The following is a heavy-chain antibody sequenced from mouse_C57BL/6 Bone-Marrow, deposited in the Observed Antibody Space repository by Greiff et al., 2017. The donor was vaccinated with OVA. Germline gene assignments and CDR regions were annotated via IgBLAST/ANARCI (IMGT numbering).Heavy chain of an antibody. CDR3: ERSRIITTVGVDY. V-gene: IGHV1-50*01. CDR2: IDPSDSYT. CDR1: GYTFTSYW. J-gene: IGHJ2*01. D-gene: IGHD1-1*01. Sequence: VQLQQPGAELVKPGASVKLSCKASGYTFTSYWMQWVKQRPGQGLEWIGEIDPSDSYTNYNQKFKGKATLTVDTSSSTAYMQHSSLTSEDSAVYYCERSRIITTVGVDYWGQGTTLTVSS.